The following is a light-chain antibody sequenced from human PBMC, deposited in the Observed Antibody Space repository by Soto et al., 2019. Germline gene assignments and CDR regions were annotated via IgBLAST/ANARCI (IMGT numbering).Light chain of an antibody. V-gene: IGKV1-5*01. CDR1: QSISSY. CDR3: QQYNSYS. J-gene: IGKJ1*01. CDR2: DAS. Sequence: DIQMTQSPASLSSSVGDRVTITCRASQSISSYLNWYQQKPGKAPKLLIYDASTLQSGVPSRYSGSGSGTEFTLTISSLQPDDFATYYCQQYNSYSFGQGTKVDNK.